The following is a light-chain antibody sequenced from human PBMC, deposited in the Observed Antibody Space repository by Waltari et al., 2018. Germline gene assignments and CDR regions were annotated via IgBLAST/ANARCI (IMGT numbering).Light chain of an antibody. CDR3: QQYYSTPPT. V-gene: IGKV4-1*01. Sequence: DIVMTQSPDSLAVSLGERATINCKSSQTLLYSSNNKNYLAWYQQKPGQPPKLRIYWSSARESGVPDRFIGSGSGTDFTLTISSLQAEDVAVYYCQQYYSTPPTFGQGTRLEIK. CDR2: WSS. CDR1: QTLLYSSNNKNY. J-gene: IGKJ5*01.